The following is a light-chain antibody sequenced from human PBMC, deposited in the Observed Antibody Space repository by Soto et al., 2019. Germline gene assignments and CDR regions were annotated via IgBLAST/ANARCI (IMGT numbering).Light chain of an antibody. CDR3: QQRTNWHLT. J-gene: IGKJ4*01. CDR2: DAS. V-gene: IGKV3-11*01. CDR1: RSVGRS. Sequence: ETVLTQSPATLSLSPGERATLSCRASRSVGRSLAWYQQKPGQAPRLLIYDASNRATGIPARFSGSGSGTDFTLPISSLEPEDFAIYYCQQRTNWHLTFGGGTTVEIK.